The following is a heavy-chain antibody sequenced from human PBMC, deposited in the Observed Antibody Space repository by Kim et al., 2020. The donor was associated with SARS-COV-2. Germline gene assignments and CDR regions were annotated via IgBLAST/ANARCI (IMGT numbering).Heavy chain of an antibody. J-gene: IGHJ4*02. Sequence: NYAQKFQGRVTMTRDTSISTAYMELSRLRSDDTAVYYCARRRGSAFYFDYWGQGTLVTVSS. D-gene: IGHD6-19*01. V-gene: IGHV1-2*02. CDR3: ARRRGSAFYFDY.